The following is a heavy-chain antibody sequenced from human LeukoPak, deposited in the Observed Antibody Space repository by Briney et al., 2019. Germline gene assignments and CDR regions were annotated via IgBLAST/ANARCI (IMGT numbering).Heavy chain of an antibody. CDR1: GFTFSGST. V-gene: IGHV3-73*01. CDR2: MRSKANSFVT. J-gene: IGHJ3*02. CDR3: TTDKFNSFDI. Sequence: GGSLRLSCTASGFTFSGSTVHWVRQASGKGLEWVGRMRSKANSFVTTYTTSVQGRFTISRDDSKNTAYLQMNSLRTEDTALYYCTTDKFNSFDIWGRGTMVTVSS.